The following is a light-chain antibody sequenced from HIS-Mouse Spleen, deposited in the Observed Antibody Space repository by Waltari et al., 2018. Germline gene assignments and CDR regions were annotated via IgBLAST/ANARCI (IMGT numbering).Light chain of an antibody. J-gene: IGLJ2*01. CDR2: DVS. V-gene: IGLV2-11*01. CDR1: SIDVGGYNY. CDR3: CSYAGSYTV. Sequence: QSALPQPRSVSGSPGQSVTISCTGTSIDVGGYNYVSWYQQHPGKAPKPMIYDVSKRPSGVPDRFSGSKSGNTASLTISGLQAEDEADYYCCSYAGSYTVFGGGTKLTVL.